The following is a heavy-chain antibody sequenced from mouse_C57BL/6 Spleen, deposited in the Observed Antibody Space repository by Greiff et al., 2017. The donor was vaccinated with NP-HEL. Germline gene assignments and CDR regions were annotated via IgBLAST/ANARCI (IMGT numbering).Heavy chain of an antibody. D-gene: IGHD2-5*01. J-gene: IGHJ1*03. V-gene: IGHV1-18*01. CDR1: GYTFTDYN. CDR2: INPNNGGT. CDR3: ARLYSNIYFDV. Sequence: VQLKQSGPELVKPGASVKIPCKASGYTFTDYNMDWVKQSHGKSLEWIGDINPNNGGTIYNQKFKGKATLTVDKSSSTAYMELRSLTSEDTAVYYCARLYSNIYFDVWGTGTTVTVSS.